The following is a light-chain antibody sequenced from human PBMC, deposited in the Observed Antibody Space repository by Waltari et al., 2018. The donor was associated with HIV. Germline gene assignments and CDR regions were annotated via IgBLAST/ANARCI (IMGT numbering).Light chain of an antibody. V-gene: IGKV1-12*01. CDR3: QQDNSFPRT. Sequence: DLQVPQSPSSVSASVGDRVHLTCRASQRIRLWLAWYQQKPGNAPKLLIYAASSLQSGVPARFSGSGSGTDFTLTISSLQPEDFATYYCQQDNSFPRTFGQGTKVEIK. CDR2: AAS. J-gene: IGKJ1*01. CDR1: QRIRLW.